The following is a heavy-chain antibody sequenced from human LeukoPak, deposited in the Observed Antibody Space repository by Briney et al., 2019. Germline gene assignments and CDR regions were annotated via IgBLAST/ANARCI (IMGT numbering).Heavy chain of an antibody. CDR3: ASYTVTTFDY. D-gene: IGHD4-17*01. CDR1: GGSFSGYY. Sequence: SETLSLTCAVYGGSFSGYYWGWIRQPPGKGLEWIGKIYHSGSTNYNPSLKSRVTISVDKSKNQFSLKLSSVTAADTAVYYCASYTVTTFDYWGQGTLVAVSS. CDR2: IYHSGST. J-gene: IGHJ4*02. V-gene: IGHV4-34*01.